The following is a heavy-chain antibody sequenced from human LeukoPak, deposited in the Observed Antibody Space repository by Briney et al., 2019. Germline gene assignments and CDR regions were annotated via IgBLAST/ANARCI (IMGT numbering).Heavy chain of an antibody. D-gene: IGHD1-26*01. J-gene: IGHJ4*02. CDR2: INSDGTST. Sequence: PGGSXRLSCAASGFTFTSYWMHWVRQAPGKGLVWVSRINSDGTSTAYADSVKGRFTISRDNAKNMLYLQMNSLRVDDTAVYYCVRGAPFDYWGQGTLVAVSS. CDR3: VRGAPFDY. CDR1: GFTFTSYW. V-gene: IGHV3-74*01.